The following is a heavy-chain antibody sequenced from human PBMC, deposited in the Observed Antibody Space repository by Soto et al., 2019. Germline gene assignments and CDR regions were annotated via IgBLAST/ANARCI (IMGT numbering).Heavy chain of an antibody. J-gene: IGHJ3*02. Sequence: QVQLVQSVAEVKKPGASVKVSCKASGYTFTSYAMHWVRQAPGQRREWMGWINAGNGNTKYSQKFQGRVTITRDTSASTAYMELSSLRSDATAVYYCARDLTNGSSTSCPPPVAFDIWGQGTMVTVSS. D-gene: IGHD2-2*01. CDR1: GYTFTSYA. CDR2: INAGNGNT. V-gene: IGHV1-3*01. CDR3: ARDLTNGSSTSCPPPVAFDI.